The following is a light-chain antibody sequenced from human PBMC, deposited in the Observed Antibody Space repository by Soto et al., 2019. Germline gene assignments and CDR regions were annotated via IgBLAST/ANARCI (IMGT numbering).Light chain of an antibody. V-gene: IGKV3-15*01. CDR1: QRVSSD. CDR3: QQYNNWPWT. Sequence: IVMTQSPATLSVSPGERATLSCRASQRVSSDVAWYQQKPGQAPRLLIYGASTRATGIPARFSGSGSVTEFPLTINGLQSEDFALYYCQQYNNWPWTFGQGTKVEIK. CDR2: GAS. J-gene: IGKJ1*01.